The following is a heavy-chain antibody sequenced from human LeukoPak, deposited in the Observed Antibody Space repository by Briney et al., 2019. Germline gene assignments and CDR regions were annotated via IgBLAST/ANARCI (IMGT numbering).Heavy chain of an antibody. CDR3: ARGRDRSKAGDH. CDR1: GGSFDDYY. J-gene: IGHJ4*02. CDR2: IHPHGIF. D-gene: IGHD5-24*01. Sequence: SETLSLTCDVSGGSFDDYYCSWIRQPPGKGLEWIGEIHPHGIFYYNSSLMSRVTISIDTSKSQFSLRLTSVTAADTAFYYCARGRDRSKAGDHWGQGSLVTVSS. V-gene: IGHV4-34*01.